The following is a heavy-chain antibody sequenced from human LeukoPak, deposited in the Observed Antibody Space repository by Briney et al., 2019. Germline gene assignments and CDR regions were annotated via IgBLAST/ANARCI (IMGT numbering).Heavy chain of an antibody. CDR3: AQIVRSYGDYEDY. V-gene: IGHV3-30*02. J-gene: IGHJ4*02. CDR1: GFTFSSYD. D-gene: IGHD4-17*01. Sequence: GGSLRLSCAASGFTFSSYDMHWVRQAPGKGLEWVAFIRYDGSNKYYADSVTGRFTISRDNSKNTLSLQMNSLRAEDTAVYYCAQIVRSYGDYEDYWGQGTLITVSS. CDR2: IRYDGSNK.